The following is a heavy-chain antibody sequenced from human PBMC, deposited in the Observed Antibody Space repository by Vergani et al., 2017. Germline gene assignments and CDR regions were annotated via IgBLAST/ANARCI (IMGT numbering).Heavy chain of an antibody. CDR1: GGSISSHY. J-gene: IGHJ5*02. V-gene: IGHV4-59*11. D-gene: IGHD6-13*01. CDR3: ARYNRGYSSSWFDP. Sequence: QVQLQESGPGLVKPSETLSLTCTVPGGSISSHYWSWIRQPPGKGLEWIVYIYYSGSTNYNPSLKSRVTISVDTSKNQFSLKLSSVTAADTAVYYCARYNRGYSSSWFDPWGQGTLVTVSS. CDR2: IYYSGST.